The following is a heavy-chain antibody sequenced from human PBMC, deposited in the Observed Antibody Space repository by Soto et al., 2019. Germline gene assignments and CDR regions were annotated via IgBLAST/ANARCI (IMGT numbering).Heavy chain of an antibody. V-gene: IGHV4-59*06. D-gene: IGHD2-8*01. J-gene: IGHJ4*02. CDR3: AGKPNALSYFDY. CDR1: GGSISNYY. CDR2: SYHTGTT. Sequence: SETLSLTCTVSGGSISNYYWSWIRQRPGKGLEWIAYSYHTGTTYYNPSLKSRITISVDTSKNQFSLKLSSVTAADTAVYFCAGKPNALSYFDYWGQGALVTVSS.